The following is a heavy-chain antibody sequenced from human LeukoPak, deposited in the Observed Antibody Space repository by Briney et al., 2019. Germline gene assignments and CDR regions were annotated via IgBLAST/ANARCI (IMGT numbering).Heavy chain of an antibody. J-gene: IGHJ4*02. V-gene: IGHV3-23*01. CDR2: IYENGGTT. D-gene: IGHD2-21*02. CDR1: GFTFRSHA. CDR3: AKQGPARIPIVVVTAMAH. Sequence: PGGSLRLSCVGSGFTFRSHAMSWVRQAPEKGLEFVSGIYENGGTTYYADSVKGRFTISRDNSKNTLYLQMNSLRAEDTAVYYCAKQGPARIPIVVVTAMAHWGQGTLVTVSS.